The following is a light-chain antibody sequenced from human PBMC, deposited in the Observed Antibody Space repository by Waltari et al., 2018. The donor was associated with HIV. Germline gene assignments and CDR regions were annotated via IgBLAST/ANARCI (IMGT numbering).Light chain of an antibody. V-gene: IGLV1-40*01. Sequence: QSVLTQPPPVSGAPGQRVSISCTGSSSNIGAGYDVQWYQQLPGTAPKLLIYGNNNRPSGVPDRFSGSKSGTSASLAITGLQAEDEADYYCQSNDNSLSGSRVFGTGTKVTVL. CDR1: SSNIGAGYD. J-gene: IGLJ1*01. CDR2: GNN. CDR3: QSNDNSLSGSRV.